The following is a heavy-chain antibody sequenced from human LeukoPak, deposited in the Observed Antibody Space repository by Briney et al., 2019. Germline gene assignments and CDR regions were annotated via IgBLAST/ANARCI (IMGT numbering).Heavy chain of an antibody. Sequence: ASVKVSCKASGYTFTGYYMHWVRQAPGQGLEWMGWINPNRGGTNYAQKFQGRVTMTRDTSISTAYMELSRLRSDDTAVYYCAREDGSSWPNFDYWGQGTLVTVSS. J-gene: IGHJ4*02. D-gene: IGHD6-13*01. CDR2: INPNRGGT. V-gene: IGHV1-2*02. CDR1: GYTFTGYY. CDR3: AREDGSSWPNFDY.